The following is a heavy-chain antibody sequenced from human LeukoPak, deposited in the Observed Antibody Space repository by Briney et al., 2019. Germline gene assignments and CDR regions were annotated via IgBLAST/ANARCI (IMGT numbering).Heavy chain of an antibody. Sequence: PGGSLRLFCAASGFTFSSYAISWVRQAPGKGLEWVSAISGSGGSTYYADSVKGRFTISRDNSKNTLYLQMNSLRAEDTAVYYCAPLTGGYYFDYWGQGTLVTVSS. D-gene: IGHD1-20*01. CDR3: APLTGGYYFDY. V-gene: IGHV3-23*01. J-gene: IGHJ4*02. CDR2: ISGSGGST. CDR1: GFTFSSYA.